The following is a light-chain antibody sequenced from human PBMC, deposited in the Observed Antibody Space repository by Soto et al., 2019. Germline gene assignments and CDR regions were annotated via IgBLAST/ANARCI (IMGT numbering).Light chain of an antibody. J-gene: IGKJ1*01. CDR1: HSISSW. Sequence: DIQMTQSPSTLSASVGDRVTITCRASHSISSWLAWYQQKPGKAPKLLIYKASSLEIGVPSRFSGSGSGTEFTLTISSLQPDDFATYYCQQYNSFPTFGQGTKVEIK. V-gene: IGKV1-5*03. CDR3: QQYNSFPT. CDR2: KAS.